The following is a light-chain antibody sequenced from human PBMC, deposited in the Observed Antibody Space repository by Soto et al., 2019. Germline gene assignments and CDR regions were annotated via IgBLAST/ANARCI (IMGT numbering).Light chain of an antibody. CDR2: AAS. V-gene: IGKV3-20*01. J-gene: IGKJ4*01. CDR1: QSLSNSF. CDR3: QHYGSSYFT. Sequence: IVLTQSPGTLSLSPGERATLSCRASQSLSNSFIAWYYQKPGQAPRLLIYAASSRATGIPDRFSGGGSGTDFTLTISGLEPEDFAVYYCQHYGSSYFTFGGGTKVDIK.